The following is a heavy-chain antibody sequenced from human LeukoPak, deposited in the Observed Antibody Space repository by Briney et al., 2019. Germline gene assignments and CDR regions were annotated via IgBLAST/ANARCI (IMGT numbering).Heavy chain of an antibody. CDR2: IYTSGST. V-gene: IGHV4-61*02. CDR1: GGSISSGSYY. D-gene: IGHD3-3*01. Sequence: SETLSLTCTVSGGSISSGSYYWSWIRQPAGKGLEWIGRIYTSGSTNYNPSLKSRVTISVDTSKNQFSLKLSSVTAADTAVYYCAREDDFWSGYYDPSFDYWGQGTLVTVSS. J-gene: IGHJ4*02. CDR3: AREDDFWSGYYDPSFDY.